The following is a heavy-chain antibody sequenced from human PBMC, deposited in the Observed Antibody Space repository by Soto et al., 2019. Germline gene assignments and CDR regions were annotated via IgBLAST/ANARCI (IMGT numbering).Heavy chain of an antibody. D-gene: IGHD2-21*01. Sequence: SETLSLTCTVFGGSVSSYYWTWIRQPPGKGLEWIGYAHYSGNTNYSPSLRSRVIMSVDTSKNQFSLKLNSVTAADTAVYYCTRGGDPYKTGHWGQGTLVTVSS. CDR3: TRGGDPYKTGH. CDR2: AHYSGNT. CDR1: GGSVSSYY. V-gene: IGHV4-59*02. J-gene: IGHJ4*02.